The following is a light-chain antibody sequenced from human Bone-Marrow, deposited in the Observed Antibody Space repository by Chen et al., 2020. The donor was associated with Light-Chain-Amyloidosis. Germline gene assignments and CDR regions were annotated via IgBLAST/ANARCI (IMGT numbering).Light chain of an antibody. CDR3: QSADSSGTYEVI. J-gene: IGLJ2*01. Sequence: SYELTQPPSVPVSPGQMARITCSGDDLPTKYAYWYQQKPGQAPVLVIHRDTERPSGISERFSGTSSGTTATLTISGGQAEDEADYHCQSADSSGTYEVIFGGGTKLTVL. CDR2: RDT. CDR1: DLPTKY. V-gene: IGLV3-25*03.